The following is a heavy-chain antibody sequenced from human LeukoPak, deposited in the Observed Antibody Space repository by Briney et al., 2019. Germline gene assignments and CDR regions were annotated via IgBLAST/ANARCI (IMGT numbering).Heavy chain of an antibody. CDR2: ISPSSTRI. J-gene: IGHJ4*02. V-gene: IGHV3-48*04. CDR3: ARDEPSPDSTDLDY. D-gene: IGHD2/OR15-2a*01. CDR1: GFTFSSYN. Sequence: PGGSVRLSCAASGFTFSSYNMNWVRQAPGKGLEWVSYISPSSTRIDYAASVRGRFTISRDNAKSSLYLQVNSLRAEDTAVYYCARDEPSPDSTDLDYWGQGTLVTVSS.